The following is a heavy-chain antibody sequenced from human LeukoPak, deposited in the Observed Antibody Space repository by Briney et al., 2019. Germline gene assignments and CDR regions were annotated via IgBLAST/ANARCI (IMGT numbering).Heavy chain of an antibody. CDR2: IYLDGSKI. V-gene: IGHV3-33*01. J-gene: IGHJ4*02. Sequence: GGSLRLSCTASGFTLSSYAIRWVRQAPGKGLEWVSVIYLDGSKICYAGSVKGRFTLSRDNSKNTLYLQMNSLIAEDTAVYYCVRDDSGSVIRGVLHYWGQGALVTVSS. CDR1: GFTLSSYA. CDR3: VRDDSGSVIRGVLHY. D-gene: IGHD3-10*01.